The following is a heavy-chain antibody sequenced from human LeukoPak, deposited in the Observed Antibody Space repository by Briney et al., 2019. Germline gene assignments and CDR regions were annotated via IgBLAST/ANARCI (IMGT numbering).Heavy chain of an antibody. CDR2: ISAYNGNT. D-gene: IGHD3-9*01. Sequence: ASVKVSCKASGYTFTSYAISRVRQAPGQGLEWMGWISAYNGNTNYAQKLQGRVTMTTDTSTSTAYMELRSLRSDDTAVYYCARDRGYDILTGYYTARTDYWGQGTLVTVSS. J-gene: IGHJ4*02. V-gene: IGHV1-18*04. CDR3: ARDRGYDILTGYYTARTDY. CDR1: GYTFTSYA.